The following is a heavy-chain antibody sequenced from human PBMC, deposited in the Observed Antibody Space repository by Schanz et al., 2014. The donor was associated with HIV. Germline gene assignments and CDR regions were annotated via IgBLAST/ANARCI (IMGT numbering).Heavy chain of an antibody. CDR1: GFTFSSYA. CDR2: ISGSGGST. CDR3: AKDEGGGYYYYGMDV. J-gene: IGHJ6*02. D-gene: IGHD3-16*01. V-gene: IGHV3-23*01. Sequence: EVQLLESGGGLVQPGGSLRLSCAASGFTFSSYAMSWVRQAPGKGLEWVSAISGSGGSTYYADSVKGRFTISRDNSKNTLYLQMNSPRAEDTAVYYCAKDEGGGYYYYGMDVWGQGTTVTVSS.